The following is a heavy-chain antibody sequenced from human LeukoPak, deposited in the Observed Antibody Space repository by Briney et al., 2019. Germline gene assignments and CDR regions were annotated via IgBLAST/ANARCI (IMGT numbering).Heavy chain of an antibody. J-gene: IGHJ4*02. CDR2: INPNRGGS. CDR1: GYTFTGYY. Sequence: ASVKVSCKASGYTFTGYYMHWVRQAPGQGLEWMGWINPNRGGSKYAQKFQGRVAMTRDTSISTAYMELSRLRSDDTAVYYCAPTSHWGYHFDYWGQGALVTVSS. D-gene: IGHD7-27*01. V-gene: IGHV1-2*02. CDR3: APTSHWGYHFDY.